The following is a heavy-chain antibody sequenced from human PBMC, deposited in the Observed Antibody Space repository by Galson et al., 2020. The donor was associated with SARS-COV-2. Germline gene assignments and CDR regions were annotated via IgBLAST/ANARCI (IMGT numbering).Heavy chain of an antibody. CDR1: GFTFSTYS. Sequence: GGSLRLYCAASGFTFSTYSMNWVRQAPGKGLEWVSSIYGNGGSTFYADSVKGRFTISRDNSKNTLYLQMNSLRAEDTATYYCSKDRIVYGGWEIDYWGQGTLVTVCS. D-gene: IGHD2-8*01. CDR2: IYGNGGST. CDR3: SKDRIVYGGWEIDY. J-gene: IGHJ4*02. V-gene: IGHV3-23*01.